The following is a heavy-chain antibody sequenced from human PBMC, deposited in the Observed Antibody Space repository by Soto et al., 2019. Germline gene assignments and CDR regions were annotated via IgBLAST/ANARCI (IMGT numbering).Heavy chain of an antibody. V-gene: IGHV3-23*01. CDR1: GFTFSSYA. J-gene: IGHJ3*02. D-gene: IGHD5-18*01. CDR2: ISVSGAIT. CDR3: AKDNSGDTAFQI. Sequence: GGSLRLSCAASGFTFSSYAMIWVRQAPGKGLEWVSTISVSGAITYYADSVKGRFTISRDNSKSTLYLQMNSLRAEDTAVYSCAKDNSGDTAFQIWGQGTMVTVSS.